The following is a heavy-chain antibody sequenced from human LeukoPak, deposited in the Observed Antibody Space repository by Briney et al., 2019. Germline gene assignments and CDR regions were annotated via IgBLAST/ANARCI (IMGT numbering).Heavy chain of an antibody. V-gene: IGHV4-59*12. CDR3: ARGFYDSSGYTSGYFDY. CDR2: IYYTGST. D-gene: IGHD3-22*01. J-gene: IGHJ4*02. CDR1: GGSISGYY. Sequence: SETLSLTCTVSGGSISGYYWSWIRQPPGKGLEWIGYIYYTGSTNYNPSLKSRVNISVDTSKNQFSLKLSSVTAADTAVYYCARGFYDSSGYTSGYFDYWGQGTLVTVSS.